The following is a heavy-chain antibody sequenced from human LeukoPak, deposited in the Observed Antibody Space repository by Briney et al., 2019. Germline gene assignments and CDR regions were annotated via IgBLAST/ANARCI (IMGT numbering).Heavy chain of an antibody. J-gene: IGHJ4*02. CDR2: IYTSGST. Sequence: PSETLSLTCTVSGGSISSGSYYWSWIRQPAGKGLEWIGRIYTSGSTNYNPSLKSRVTISVDTSKNQFSLKLSSVTAADTAVYYCARGGELLYGAFDYWGQGTLVTVSS. CDR3: ARGGELLYGAFDY. V-gene: IGHV4-61*02. CDR1: GGSISSGSYY. D-gene: IGHD3-10*01.